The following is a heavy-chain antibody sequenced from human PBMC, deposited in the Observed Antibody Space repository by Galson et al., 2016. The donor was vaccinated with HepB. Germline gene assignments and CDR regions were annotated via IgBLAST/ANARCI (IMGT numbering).Heavy chain of an antibody. CDR3: AKAKLWFGELLPGD. D-gene: IGHD3-10*01. V-gene: IGHV3-30*18. CDR1: GLRFSSYG. CDR2: ISHDGRKK. J-gene: IGHJ1*01. Sequence: SLRLSCAASGLRFSSYGMHWVRQAPGKGLEWVAVISHDGRKKYYGDSVQGRFTISRDNSKNTLYLQMNSLRAADTAVYYCAKAKLWFGELLPGDWGQGTLVIVSS.